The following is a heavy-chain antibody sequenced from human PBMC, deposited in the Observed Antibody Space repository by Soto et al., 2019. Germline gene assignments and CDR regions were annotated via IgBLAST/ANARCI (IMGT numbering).Heavy chain of an antibody. D-gene: IGHD7-27*01. J-gene: IGHJ4*02. CDR2: FDPEDGET. CDR1: GYTLTELS. V-gene: IGHV1-24*01. Sequence: ASVKVSCKVSGYTLTELSMHWVRQAPGKGLEWMGGFDPEDGETIYAQKFQGRVTMTEDTSTDTAYMELSSLRSEDTAVYYCATIGGLGIRGDYWGQGTLVTVSS. CDR3: ATIGGLGIRGDY.